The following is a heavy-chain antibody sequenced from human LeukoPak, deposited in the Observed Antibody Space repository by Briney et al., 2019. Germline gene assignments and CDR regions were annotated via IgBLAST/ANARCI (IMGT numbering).Heavy chain of an antibody. J-gene: IGHJ4*02. D-gene: IGHD5-12*01. CDR1: GFTFSTSW. CDR2: INQDGSEI. V-gene: IGHV3-7*01. Sequence: GGSLRLSCAASGFTFSTSWMTWVRQAPGKGLEWVANINQDGSEIYYVDSVKGRFTISRDNAKNSLYLQMNSLRPEDTALYYCARDRATIYWGPGTLVTVSS. CDR3: ARDRATIY.